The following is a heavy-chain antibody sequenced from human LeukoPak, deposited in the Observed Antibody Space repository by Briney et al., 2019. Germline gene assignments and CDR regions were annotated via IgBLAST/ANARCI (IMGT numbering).Heavy chain of an antibody. CDR1: GGSISSSSYY. D-gene: IGHD2-21*02. CDR3: ARGGCGGDCYPGVYNWFDP. CDR2: INHSGST. V-gene: IGHV4-39*07. Sequence: SETLSLTCSVSGGSISSSSYYWSWIRQPPGKGLEWIGEINHSGSTNYNPSLKSRVTISVDTSKNQFSLKLSSVTAADTAVYYCARGGCGGDCYPGVYNWFDPWGQGTLVTVSS. J-gene: IGHJ5*02.